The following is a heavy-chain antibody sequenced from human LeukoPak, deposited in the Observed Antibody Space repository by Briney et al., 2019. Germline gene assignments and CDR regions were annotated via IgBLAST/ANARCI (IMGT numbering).Heavy chain of an antibody. Sequence: GGSLRLSCAASGFTFSHYGMHWVRQTPGKGLEWVAGISYDGSNKYYADSVKGRFTISRDNSKNTLYLQMNSLRAEDTAVYYCARERYFDYWGRGTLVTVSS. CDR2: ISYDGSNK. V-gene: IGHV3-30*03. J-gene: IGHJ4*02. CDR1: GFTFSHYG. CDR3: ARERYFDY.